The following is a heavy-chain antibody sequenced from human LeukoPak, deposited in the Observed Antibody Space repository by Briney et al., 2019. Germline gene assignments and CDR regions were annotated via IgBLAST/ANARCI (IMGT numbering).Heavy chain of an antibody. Sequence: PGGSLRLSCAASGFTFSSYGMHWVRQAPGKGLEWVSSISSGSSYIYYADSVKGRFTISRDNAKNSLYLQMNSLRVEDTAVYYCARARAGIQAGFDYWGQGTLVTVSS. CDR3: ARARAGIQAGFDY. CDR2: ISSGSSYI. J-gene: IGHJ4*02. V-gene: IGHV3-21*01. D-gene: IGHD1-1*01. CDR1: GFTFSSYG.